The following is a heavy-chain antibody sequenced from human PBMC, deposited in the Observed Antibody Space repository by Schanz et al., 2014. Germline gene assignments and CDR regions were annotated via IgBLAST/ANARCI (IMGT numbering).Heavy chain of an antibody. CDR1: TFTFSSDW. J-gene: IGHJ4*02. CDR3: VSVYDSSGYVSFNY. CDR2: IKRDGSEK. Sequence: EVQLAESGGGLVQPGGSLRLSCAASTFTFSSDWMSWVRQAPGKGLEWVANIKRDGSEKNYLDSVKGRFTISRDNAKNSLYLQMNSLRAEDTAVYYCVSVYDSSGYVSFNYWGQGTLVTVSS. D-gene: IGHD3-22*01. V-gene: IGHV3-7*02.